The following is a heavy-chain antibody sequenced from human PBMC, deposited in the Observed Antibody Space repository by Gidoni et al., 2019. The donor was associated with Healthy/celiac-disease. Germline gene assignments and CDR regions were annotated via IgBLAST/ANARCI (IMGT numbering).Heavy chain of an antibody. CDR2: ISGSGGST. Sequence: EVQLLESGGGLVQPGGSLRLSCAASGFTFISYAMSWVRQAPGKGLEWVSAISGSGGSTYYADSVKGRFTISRDNSKNTLYLQMNSLRAEDTAVYYCAKGRYYDSSGHYYFDYWGQGTLVTVSS. CDR3: AKGRYYDSSGHYYFDY. J-gene: IGHJ4*02. V-gene: IGHV3-23*01. CDR1: GFTFISYA. D-gene: IGHD3-22*01.